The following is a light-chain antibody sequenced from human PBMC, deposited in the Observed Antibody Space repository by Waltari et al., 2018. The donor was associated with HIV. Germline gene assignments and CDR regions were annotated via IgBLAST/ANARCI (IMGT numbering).Light chain of an antibody. CDR2: EVS. Sequence: QSVLTQPPSVSGSPGLSVTLSCTGTSRSVGSYNRFPWYQQPPGTAPKVMIYEVSNRPSGVPDRFSWSKSGNTASLTISGLQAEDEADYYCSSYTSSSTWVFGGGTKLTVL. J-gene: IGLJ2*01. CDR1: SRSVGSYNR. CDR3: SSYTSSSTWV. V-gene: IGLV2-18*02.